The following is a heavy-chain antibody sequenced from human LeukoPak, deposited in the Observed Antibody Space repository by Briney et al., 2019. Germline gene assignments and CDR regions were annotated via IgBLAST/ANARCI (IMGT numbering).Heavy chain of an antibody. D-gene: IGHD1-14*01. CDR1: GRSISSYY. CDR3: ARETATGWFDP. V-gene: IGHV4-59*01. J-gene: IGHJ5*02. Sequence: SETLSLTCTVSGRSISSYYWSWIRQPPGKGLEWIGYIYYSGSTNYNPSLKSRVTISVDTSKNQFSLKLSSVTAADTAVYYCARETATGWFDPWGQGTLVTVSS. CDR2: IYYSGST.